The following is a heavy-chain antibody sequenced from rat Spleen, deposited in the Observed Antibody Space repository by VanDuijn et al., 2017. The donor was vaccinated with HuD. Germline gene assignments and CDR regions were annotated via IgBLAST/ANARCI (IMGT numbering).Heavy chain of an antibody. CDR1: GFSLTSYG. CDR3: ARWKYTTDWFAY. CDR2: ISTGGNT. V-gene: IGHV2-6*01. Sequence: QVLLRESGPGLVQTTQTLSVTCTVSGFSLTSYGVSWVRQPPGKGLEWIAAISTGGNTYYNSGLKSRLGISRDTSKSQAFLTMNSLQTDDTAMYFCARWKYTTDWFAYWGQGTLVTVSS. D-gene: IGHD1-6*01. J-gene: IGHJ3*01.